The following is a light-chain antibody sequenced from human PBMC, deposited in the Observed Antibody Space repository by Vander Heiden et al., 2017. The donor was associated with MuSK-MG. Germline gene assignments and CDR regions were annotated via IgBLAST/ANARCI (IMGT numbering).Light chain of an antibody. CDR1: SNDIGLYNF. Sequence: QSALTQPASVSGSPGQSITISCSGISNDIGLYNFVSWYQQHPGKAPKLLIYEVTNRRSGISSRFSGSKSGNTASLTISGLRAEDEADYYCSSYSSSSTPYVFGSGTKVTVL. CDR2: EVT. CDR3: SSYSSSSTPYV. V-gene: IGLV2-14*03. J-gene: IGLJ1*01.